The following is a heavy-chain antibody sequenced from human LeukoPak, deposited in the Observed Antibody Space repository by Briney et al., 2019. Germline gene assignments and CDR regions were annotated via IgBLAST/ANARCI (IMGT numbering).Heavy chain of an antibody. CDR2: MNPNSANT. J-gene: IGHJ6*02. V-gene: IGHV1-8*01. Sequence: GASVKVSCKASGYTFTSYDINWVRQATGQGLEWMGWMNPNSANTGHAQKFQGRVTMTRNTSISTAYMELSSLRSEDTAVYYCARLASSSWPLYYYYGMDVWGQGTTVTVSS. CDR3: ARLASSSWPLYYYYGMDV. D-gene: IGHD6-13*01. CDR1: GYTFTSYD.